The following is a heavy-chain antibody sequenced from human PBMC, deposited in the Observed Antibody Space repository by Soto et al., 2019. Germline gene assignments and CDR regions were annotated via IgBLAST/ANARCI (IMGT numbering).Heavy chain of an antibody. D-gene: IGHD1-26*01. V-gene: IGHV1-46*01. Sequence: ASVKVSCKASGYTFTSYYMHWVRQAPGQGREWMGIINPSGGSTSYAQKFQGRVTMTRDTSTSTVYMELSSLRSEDTAVYYCARGASYRQYYYYGMDVWGQGTTVTVSS. CDR3: ARGASYRQYYYYGMDV. CDR1: GYTFTSYY. CDR2: INPSGGST. J-gene: IGHJ6*02.